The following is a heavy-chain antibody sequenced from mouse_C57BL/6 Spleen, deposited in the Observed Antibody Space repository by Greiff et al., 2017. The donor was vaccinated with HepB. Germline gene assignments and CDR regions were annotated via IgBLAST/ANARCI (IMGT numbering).Heavy chain of an antibody. J-gene: IGHJ3*01. V-gene: IGHV5-17*01. CDR1: GFTFSDYG. CDR3: ARRDDYDGIAY. CDR2: ISSGSSTI. D-gene: IGHD2-4*01. Sequence: EVHLVESGGGLVKPGGSLKLSCAASGFTFSDYGMHWVRQAPEKGLEWVAYISSGSSTIYYADTVKGRFTISRDNAKNTLFLQMTSLRSEDTAMYYCARRDDYDGIAYWGQGTLVTVSA.